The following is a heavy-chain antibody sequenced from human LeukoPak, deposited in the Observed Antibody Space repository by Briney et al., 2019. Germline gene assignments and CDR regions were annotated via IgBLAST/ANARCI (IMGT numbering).Heavy chain of an antibody. V-gene: IGHV1-18*04. CDR3: ARDTTQYYYDSSGYSSYFDY. CDR1: GYTFTSYG. CDR2: ISAYNGNT. J-gene: IGHJ4*02. D-gene: IGHD3-22*01. Sequence: ASVKVSCKASGYTFTSYGISGVRQAPGQGLEWMGWISAYNGNTNYAQKLQGRVTMTTDTSTSTAYMELRSLRAEDTAVYYCARDTTQYYYDSSGYSSYFDYWGQGTLVTVSS.